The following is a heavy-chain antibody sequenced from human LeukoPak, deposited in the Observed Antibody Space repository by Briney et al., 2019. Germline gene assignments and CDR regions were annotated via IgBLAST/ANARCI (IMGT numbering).Heavy chain of an antibody. J-gene: IGHJ4*02. V-gene: IGHV4-59*06. D-gene: IGHD6-13*01. CDR3: AREATIAAAKTLDY. CDR2: IYYSGST. Sequence: SETLSLTCTVSGGSISSYYWSWIRQPPGQGLEWIGYIYYSGSTYYNPSLKSRVTISVDTSKNQFSLKLSSVTAADTAVYYCAREATIAAAKTLDYWGQGTLVTVSS. CDR1: GGSISSYY.